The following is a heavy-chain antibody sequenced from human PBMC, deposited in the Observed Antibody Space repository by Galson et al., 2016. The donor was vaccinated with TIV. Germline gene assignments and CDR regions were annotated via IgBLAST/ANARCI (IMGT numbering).Heavy chain of an antibody. Sequence: QSPGKGLAWIAYIYSSGGTNSNPSLRSRLTISVDTSKNQFSLRLYSVTAADTAIYYCTRGIAARPAIAVDAFDVWGPGTMVAVSS. CDR2: IYSSGGT. J-gene: IGHJ3*01. CDR3: TRGIAARPAIAVDAFDV. D-gene: IGHD6-6*01. V-gene: IGHV4-59*01.